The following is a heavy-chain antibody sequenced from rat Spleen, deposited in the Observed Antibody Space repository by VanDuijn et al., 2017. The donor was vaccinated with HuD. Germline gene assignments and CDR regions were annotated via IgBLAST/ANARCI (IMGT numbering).Heavy chain of an antibody. CDR3: ARHSEGTDHWYFDF. Sequence: EVQLVESGGGLVQPGRSLTLSCAASGFTFSDYDMAWVRQAPTKGLEWVASISPSGGTTYYRDSVKGRFTVSRDNAKSTLYLQMDSLRSEDTATYYCARHSEGTDHWYFDFWGPGTMVTVSS. D-gene: IGHD1-11*01. J-gene: IGHJ1*01. CDR2: ISPSGGTT. V-gene: IGHV5-25*01. CDR1: GFTFSDYD.